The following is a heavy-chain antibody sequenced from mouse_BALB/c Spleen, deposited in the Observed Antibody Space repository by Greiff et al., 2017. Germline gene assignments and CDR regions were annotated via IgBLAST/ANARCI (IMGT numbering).Heavy chain of an antibody. J-gene: IGHJ3*01. D-gene: IGHD1-2*01. CDR2: IRLKSDNYAT. V-gene: IGHV6-3*01. CDR1: GFTFSSYW. Sequence: EVKLMESGGGLVQPGGSLKLSCAASGFTFSSYWMSWVRQSPEKGLEWVAEIRLKSDNYATHYAESVKGKFTISRDDSKSRLYLQMNSLRAEDTGIYYCTVHYYGYAWFAYWGQGTLVTVSA. CDR3: TVHYYGYAWFAY.